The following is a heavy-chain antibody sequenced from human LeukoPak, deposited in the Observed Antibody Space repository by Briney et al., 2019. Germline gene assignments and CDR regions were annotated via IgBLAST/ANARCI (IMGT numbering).Heavy chain of an antibody. Sequence: KPSETLSLTCTVSGGSISSYYWSWIRQPPGKGLEWIGRIYSSGTTNYNPSFESRVTMSVDTSKNQFSLKVYSVTAADTAVYYCARETHNTGWNGDLWGQGALVTVSS. D-gene: IGHD1-1*01. CDR1: GGSISSYY. V-gene: IGHV4-4*07. CDR3: ARETHNTGWNGDL. J-gene: IGHJ5*02. CDR2: IYSSGTT.